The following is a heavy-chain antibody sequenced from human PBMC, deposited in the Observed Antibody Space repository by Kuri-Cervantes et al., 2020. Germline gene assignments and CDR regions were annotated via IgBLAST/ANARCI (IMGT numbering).Heavy chain of an antibody. J-gene: IGHJ6*02. D-gene: IGHD3-10*01. CDR2: ISYDGSNK. V-gene: IGHV3-30*09. CDR1: GSTFSSYA. Sequence: LSLTCAASGSTFSSYAMHWVRQAPGKGLEWVAVISYDGSNKYYADSVKGRFAISRDNSKNTLYLQMNSLRTEDTAVYYCARDPGSGSYQYYYNGMDVWGQGTTVTVSS. CDR3: ARDPGSGSYQYYYNGMDV.